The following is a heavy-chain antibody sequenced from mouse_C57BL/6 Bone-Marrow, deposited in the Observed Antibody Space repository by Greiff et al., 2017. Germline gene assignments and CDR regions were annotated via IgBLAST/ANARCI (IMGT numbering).Heavy chain of an antibody. CDR3: APFHYDWFAY. Sequence: EVQLQQSGPELVKPGASVKISCKASGYTFTDYYMNWVKQSHGKSLEWIGDINPNNGGTSYNQKFKGKATLTVDKSSSTAYMGLRSLTSEDSAVYCCAPFHYDWFAYWGQGTLVTVSA. J-gene: IGHJ3*01. CDR1: GYTFTDYY. CDR2: INPNNGGT. D-gene: IGHD2-4*01. V-gene: IGHV1-26*01.